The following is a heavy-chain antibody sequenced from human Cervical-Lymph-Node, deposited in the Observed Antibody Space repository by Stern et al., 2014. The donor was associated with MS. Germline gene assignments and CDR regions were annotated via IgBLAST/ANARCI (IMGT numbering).Heavy chain of an antibody. CDR2: IVVCSGNT. D-gene: IGHD6-13*01. CDR1: GFTFTSSA. J-gene: IGHJ4*02. V-gene: IGHV1-58*01. CDR3: AALRGIAAAGPPDY. Sequence: QLVESGPEVKKPGTSVKVSCKASGFTFTSSAVQWVRQARGQRLEWIGGIVVCSGNTNYAQKFQERVAITRDMSTSTAYMELSSLRSEDTAVYYCAALRGIAAAGPPDYWGQGTLVTVSS.